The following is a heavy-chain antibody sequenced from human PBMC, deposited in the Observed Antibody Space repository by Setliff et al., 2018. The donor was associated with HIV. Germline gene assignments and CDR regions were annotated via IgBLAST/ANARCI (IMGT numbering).Heavy chain of an antibody. J-gene: IGHJ4*02. CDR1: GYSIRSGYY. CDR3: ARDRPYSGYPD. D-gene: IGHD5-12*01. V-gene: IGHV4-38-2*02. Sequence: SETLSLTCAVSGYSIRSGYYWGWIRQPPGKGLEWIGNIYHSGSTSYNPSLKSRVTISVDKSKNQFSLKLSSVTAADTAVYYCARDRPYSGYPDWGQGTLVTVSS. CDR2: IYHSGST.